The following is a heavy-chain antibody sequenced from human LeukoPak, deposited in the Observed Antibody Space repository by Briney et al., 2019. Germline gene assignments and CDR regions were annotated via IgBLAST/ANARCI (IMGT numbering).Heavy chain of an antibody. D-gene: IGHD3-3*01. CDR3: ARDPDYDFWSGYTYYFDY. CDR1: GFTFSSYA. CDR2: ISYDGSNK. V-gene: IGHV3-30*04. J-gene: IGHJ4*02. Sequence: PGGSLRLSCAASGFTFSSYAMHWVRQAPGKGLEWVAVISYDGSNKYYADSVKGRFTISRDNSKNTLYLQMNSLRAEDTAVYYCARDPDYDFWSGYTYYFDYWGQGTPVTVSS.